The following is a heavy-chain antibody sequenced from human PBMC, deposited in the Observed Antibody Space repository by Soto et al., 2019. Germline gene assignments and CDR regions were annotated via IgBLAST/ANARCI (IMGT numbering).Heavy chain of an antibody. Sequence: GGSLRLSCAASEFTFSTYAIHWVRQAPGKGLEWEAVISYDGSSEFYADSVKGRLTISRDNSKNTLYLQMNGLRPEDTAVYYWARDTSSGWNGMEVWGPGTTLTVSS. V-gene: IGHV3-30-3*01. J-gene: IGHJ6*02. CDR3: ARDTSSGWNGMEV. D-gene: IGHD6-19*01. CDR1: EFTFSTYA. CDR2: ISYDGSSE.